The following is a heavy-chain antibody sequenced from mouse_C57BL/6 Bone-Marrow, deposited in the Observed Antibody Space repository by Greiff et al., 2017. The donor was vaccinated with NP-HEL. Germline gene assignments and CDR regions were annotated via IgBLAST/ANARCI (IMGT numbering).Heavy chain of an antibody. J-gene: IGHJ3*01. CDR1: GYTFTDYY. Sequence: DVKLQESGPVLVKPGASVKMSCKASGYTFTDYYMNWVKQSHGKSLEWIGVINPYNGGTSYNQKFKGKATLTVDKSSSTAYMELNSLTSEDSAVYYCARRKFAWFAYWGQGTLVTVSA. V-gene: IGHV1-19*01. CDR3: ARRKFAWFAY. CDR2: INPYNGGT.